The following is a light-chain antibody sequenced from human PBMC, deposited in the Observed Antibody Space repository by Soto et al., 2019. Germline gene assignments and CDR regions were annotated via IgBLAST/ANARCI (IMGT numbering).Light chain of an antibody. V-gene: IGKV3-20*01. CDR2: GAD. CDR3: QQSASSVT. J-gene: IGKJ5*01. CDR1: RSVSSTF. Sequence: DTVLTQSPGTLSLSPGETATLTCSASRSVSSTFLAWYQQKPGRAPTLLIYGADTRATGIPDRFSGSGFGTHFTLTISSLEPEDFAMYYCQQSASSVTFGQGTRLEI.